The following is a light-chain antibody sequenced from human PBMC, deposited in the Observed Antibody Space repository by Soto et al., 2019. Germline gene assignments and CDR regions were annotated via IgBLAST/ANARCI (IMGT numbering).Light chain of an antibody. CDR2: DVS. CDR1: SSEVGGYNY. J-gene: IGLJ2*01. Sequence: QSALTQPASVSGSPGQSITISCTGTSSEVGGYNYVSWYQQPPGKAPKLMIYDVSNRPSGVSNRFSGSKSGNTASLTISGLQAEDDADYYCSSYTSSSTPVVFGGGTKRTVL. CDR3: SSYTSSSTPVV. V-gene: IGLV2-14*01.